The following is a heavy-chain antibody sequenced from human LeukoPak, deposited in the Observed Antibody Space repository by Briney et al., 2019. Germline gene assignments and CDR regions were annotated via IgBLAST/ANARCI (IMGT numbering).Heavy chain of an antibody. CDR2: ISNSGSPI. J-gene: IGHJ4*02. Sequence: GGSLRLSCAASGFIFSTYEMAWVCQAPGKGLEWLSYISNSGSPIRYADSVKGRFTISRDNAENSVYLQMNSLRAEDTAVYYCACGPQYTGSFPFWGQGTLVAVSS. D-gene: IGHD1-26*01. CDR1: GFIFSTYE. CDR3: ACGPQYTGSFPF. V-gene: IGHV3-48*03.